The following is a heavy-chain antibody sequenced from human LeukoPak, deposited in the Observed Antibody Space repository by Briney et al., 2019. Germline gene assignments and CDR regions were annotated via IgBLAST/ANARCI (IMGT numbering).Heavy chain of an antibody. CDR2: INPSGGST. J-gene: IGHJ4*02. Sequence: GASVKVSCKASGYTFTSYYMHWVRQAPGQGLEWMGIINPSGGSTSYAQKFQGRVTMTRDTSTSTAYVELSSLRSEDTAVYYCASAPGSLIGSGFPPDYWGQGTLVTVSS. V-gene: IGHV1-46*01. CDR1: GYTFTSYY. CDR3: ASAPGSLIGSGFPPDY. D-gene: IGHD3-3*01.